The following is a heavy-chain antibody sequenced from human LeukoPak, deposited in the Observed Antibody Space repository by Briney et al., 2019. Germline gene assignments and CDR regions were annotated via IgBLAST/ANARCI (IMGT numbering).Heavy chain of an antibody. V-gene: IGHV3-23*01. D-gene: IGHD3-9*01. CDR2: ISGGGGST. J-gene: IGHJ4*02. Sequence: GGSLRLSCAASGFTFSSYSMSWVRQAPGKGLEWVSAISGGGGSTYYADSVKGRFTISRDNSKNTLYLQMNSLRAEDTAVYYCACSKAPGKYYDILTGYYAYWGQGTLVTVSS. CDR3: ACSKAPGKYYDILTGYYAY. CDR1: GFTFSSYS.